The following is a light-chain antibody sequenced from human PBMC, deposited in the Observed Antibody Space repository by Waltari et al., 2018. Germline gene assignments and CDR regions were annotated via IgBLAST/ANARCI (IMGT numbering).Light chain of an antibody. CDR1: QDISNY. CDR2: DAS. V-gene: IGKV1-33*01. CDR3: QQHDNLPPWT. J-gene: IGKJ1*01. Sequence: DIQMTQSPSSLSASVGDRVTITCQASQDISNYLNWYQQKPGKAPKLLIYDASNLETGGPSRFSGSGSGTDFTFTISSLQPEDIATYYCQQHDNLPPWTFGQGTKVEIK.